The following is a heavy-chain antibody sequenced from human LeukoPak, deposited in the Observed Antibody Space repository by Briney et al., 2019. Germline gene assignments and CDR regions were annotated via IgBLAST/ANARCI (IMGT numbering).Heavy chain of an antibody. CDR2: IYRSATT. Sequence: SETLSLTCTVSGYTVETGYYWAWLRQPPGKGLEWIGSIYRSATTYYNPSLKSRVLISMDMSKNEVSLSLTSVTAADTAVYYCAREWATYHNWYDPWGQGTLVIASS. J-gene: IGHJ5*02. CDR1: GYTVETGYY. CDR3: AREWATYHNWYDP. V-gene: IGHV4-38-2*02. D-gene: IGHD1-26*01.